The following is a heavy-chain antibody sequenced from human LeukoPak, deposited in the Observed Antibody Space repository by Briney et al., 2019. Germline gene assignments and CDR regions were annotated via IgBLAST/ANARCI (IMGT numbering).Heavy chain of an antibody. J-gene: IGHJ6*03. Sequence: GGSLRLSCAASGFTFSSYWMSWVRQAPGKGLEWVANIKQDGSEKYSVDSVKGRFTISRDNAENSLYLQMNSLRTEDTAVYYCARDVRGSVTSYFYYYMDVWGKGTTVTVSS. CDR1: GFTFSSYW. V-gene: IGHV3-7*01. CDR2: IKQDGSEK. D-gene: IGHD5-18*01. CDR3: ARDVRGSVTSYFYYYMDV.